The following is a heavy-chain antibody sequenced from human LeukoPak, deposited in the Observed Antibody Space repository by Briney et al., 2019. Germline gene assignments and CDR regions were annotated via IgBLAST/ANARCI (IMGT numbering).Heavy chain of an antibody. CDR3: ARVGNYFDSSASHEGEVFDI. D-gene: IGHD3-22*01. J-gene: IGHJ3*02. V-gene: IGHV1-69*13. CDR1: GGTFSSSA. Sequence: SVKVSCKASGGTFSSSAISWVRQAPGQGLEWLGGFIPIFGTIHNAQKSKDRVTITADESTGAAYMELSSLKSEDTAVYYCARVGNYFDSSASHEGEVFDIWGQGTMVTVSS. CDR2: FIPIFGTI.